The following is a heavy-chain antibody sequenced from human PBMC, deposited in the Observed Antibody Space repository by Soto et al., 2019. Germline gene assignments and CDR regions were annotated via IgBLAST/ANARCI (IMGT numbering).Heavy chain of an antibody. Sequence: GGSLRLSCAASGFTFSSYAMSWVRQDPGKGLEWVSAISGSGGSTYYADSVKGRFTISRDNSKNTLYLQMNSLRAEDTAVYYCAKASTIRHAFDIWGQGTMVTVSS. V-gene: IGHV3-23*01. CDR1: GFTFSSYA. D-gene: IGHD2-2*02. J-gene: IGHJ3*02. CDR2: ISGSGGST. CDR3: AKASTIRHAFDI.